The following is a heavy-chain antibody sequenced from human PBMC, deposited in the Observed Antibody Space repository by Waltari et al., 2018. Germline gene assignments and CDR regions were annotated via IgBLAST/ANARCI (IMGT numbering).Heavy chain of an antibody. CDR1: GASITNSNSY. CDR3: ARNMESPYNAPYYFYYMDV. CDR2: IYYRGST. D-gene: IGHD3-10*01. J-gene: IGHJ6*03. V-gene: IGHV4-39*01. Sequence: QLQLQESGPGLVKTSETLSLTCSVSGASITNSNSYWSWIRQPPGKGLEWIGSIYYRGSTYASPSLKSRVTISLDTSKNQLSLKVSSVTVADTAIYFCARNMESPYNAPYYFYYMDVWGKGTTVTVSS.